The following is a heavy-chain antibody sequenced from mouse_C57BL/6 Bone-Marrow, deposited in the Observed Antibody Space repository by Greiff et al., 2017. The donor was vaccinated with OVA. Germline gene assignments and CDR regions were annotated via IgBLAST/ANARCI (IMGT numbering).Heavy chain of an antibody. V-gene: IGHV1-72*01. CDR1: GYTFTSYW. Sequence: QVHVKQPGAELVKPGASVKLSCKASGYTFTSYWMHWVQQRPGRGLEWIGRIDPSGGGTKYNEKFKSKATLTVKRPTSTDYMQLSSLKSEDSEVDNCARECYGSGSTWFAYWGQGTLVTVSA. CDR3: ARECYGSGSTWFAY. J-gene: IGHJ3*01. D-gene: IGHD1-1*01. CDR2: IDPSGGGT.